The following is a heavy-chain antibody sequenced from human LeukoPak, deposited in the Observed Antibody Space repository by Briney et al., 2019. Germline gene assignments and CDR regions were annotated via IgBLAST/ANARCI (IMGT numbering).Heavy chain of an antibody. CDR3: ARVTTMVRGVIIGFDY. CDR1: GFTFSSYS. V-gene: IGHV3-21*01. CDR2: ISSGSSYI. D-gene: IGHD3-10*01. J-gene: IGHJ4*02. Sequence: GGSLRLSCAASGFTFSSYSMNWVRQAPGKGLEWVSSISSGSSYIYYADSVKGRFTISRDNAKNSLYLQMNSLRAEDTAVYYCARVTTMVRGVIIGFDYWGQGTLVTASS.